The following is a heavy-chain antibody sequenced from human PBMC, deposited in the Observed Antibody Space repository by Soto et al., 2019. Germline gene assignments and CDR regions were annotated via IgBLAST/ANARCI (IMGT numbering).Heavy chain of an antibody. CDR3: ARVGIPNKEYSSSSGDGY. Sequence: WASVKVSCKASGYTFTSYGISWVRQAPGQGLEWMGWISAYNGNTNYAQKLQGRVTMTTDTSTSTAYMELRSLRSDDTAVYYCARVGIPNKEYSSSSGDGYWGQGTLVTVSS. D-gene: IGHD6-6*01. J-gene: IGHJ4*02. CDR2: ISAYNGNT. CDR1: GYTFTSYG. V-gene: IGHV1-18*01.